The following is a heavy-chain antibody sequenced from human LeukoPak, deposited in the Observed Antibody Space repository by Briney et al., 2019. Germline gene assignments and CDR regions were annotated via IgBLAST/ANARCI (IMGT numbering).Heavy chain of an antibody. CDR2: ISYDGSNK. V-gene: IGHV3-30*03. CDR3: ARDSLDETEITMIVVVIFDY. Sequence: PGRSLRLSCAASGFTFSSYGMHWVRQAPGKGLEWVAVISYDGSNKYYADSVKGRFTISRDNAKNSLYLQMNSLRAEDTAVYYCARDSLDETEITMIVVVIFDYWGQGTLVTVSS. CDR1: GFTFSSYG. D-gene: IGHD3-22*01. J-gene: IGHJ4*02.